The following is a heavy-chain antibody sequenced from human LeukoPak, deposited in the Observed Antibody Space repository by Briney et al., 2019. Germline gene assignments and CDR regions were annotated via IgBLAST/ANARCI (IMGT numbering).Heavy chain of an antibody. D-gene: IGHD6-6*01. Sequence: ASVKVSCKASGYTFTTYGINWVRQAPGQGLEWMGWISAYNGNTNYAQNLQGRVTLTTDTSASTAYMELRSLRSDDTAVYYCARDLIAARPGWFDPWGQGALVIVSS. V-gene: IGHV1-18*01. CDR1: GYTFTTYG. CDR2: ISAYNGNT. J-gene: IGHJ5*02. CDR3: ARDLIAARPGWFDP.